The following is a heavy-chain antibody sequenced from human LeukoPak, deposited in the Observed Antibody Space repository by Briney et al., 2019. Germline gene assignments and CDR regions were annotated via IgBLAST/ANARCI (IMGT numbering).Heavy chain of an antibody. J-gene: IGHJ4*02. Sequence: PGGSLRLSCAASGFTFSSYSLNWVRQAPGKGLEWVSSISSSSSYIYYADSVKGRFTISRDNAKNSLYLQMNSLRAEDTAVYYCARELNAAAHSWGQGTLVTVSS. D-gene: IGHD6-25*01. CDR1: GFTFSSYS. CDR2: ISSSSSYI. V-gene: IGHV3-21*01. CDR3: ARELNAAAHS.